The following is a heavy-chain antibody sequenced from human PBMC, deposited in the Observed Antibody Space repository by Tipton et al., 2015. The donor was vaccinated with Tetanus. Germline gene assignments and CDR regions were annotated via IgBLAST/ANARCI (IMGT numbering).Heavy chain of an antibody. D-gene: IGHD3-22*01. V-gene: IGHV1-2*02. CDR1: GYTFTGYY. CDR2: IDPNSGGT. CDR3: ARDRGDYIYYGMDV. J-gene: IGHJ6*02. Sequence: QLVQSGAEMKKPGASVKVSCKASGYTFTGYYIYWVRQAPGQGLEWMGWIDPNSGGTVYAQKFQGRVPMTRGTSISTAYMELRSLRFDDTAVYYCARDRGDYIYYGMDVWGPGTTVTVS.